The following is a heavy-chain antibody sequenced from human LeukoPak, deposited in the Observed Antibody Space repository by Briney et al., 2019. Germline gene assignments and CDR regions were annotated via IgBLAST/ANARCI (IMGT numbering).Heavy chain of an antibody. D-gene: IGHD3-22*01. CDR1: GGTFSSYA. Sequence: SVKVSCKASGGTFSSYAISWVRQAPGQGLEWMGEIIPIFGTANYAQKFQGRVTITADESTSTAYMELSSLRSEDTAVYYCARDGGGYYYDSSGYYDMYFQHWGQGTLVTVSS. J-gene: IGHJ1*01. CDR3: ARDGGGYYYDSSGYYDMYFQH. V-gene: IGHV1-69*13. CDR2: IIPIFGTA.